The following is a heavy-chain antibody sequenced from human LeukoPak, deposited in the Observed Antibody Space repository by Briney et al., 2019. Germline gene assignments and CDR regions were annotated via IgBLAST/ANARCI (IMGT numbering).Heavy chain of an antibody. CDR1: GGSIRSDY. CDR2: IHYSGST. Sequence: TSETLSLTCTVSGGSIRSDYWSWVRQPPGKGLEWMGYIHYSGSTNYNASLKSRVTMSVDMSKNQFSLKLTSVTAADTAVYYCARLGRKTSVVPPDFDCWGQGTLVTVSS. D-gene: IGHD4-23*01. CDR3: ARLGRKTSVVPPDFDC. J-gene: IGHJ4*02. V-gene: IGHV4-59*01.